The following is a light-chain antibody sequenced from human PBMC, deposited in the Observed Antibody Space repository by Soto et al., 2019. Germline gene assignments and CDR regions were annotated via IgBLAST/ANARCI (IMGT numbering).Light chain of an antibody. V-gene: IGKV3-11*01. CDR2: DAS. CDR3: QQRRDWPLT. J-gene: IGKJ4*01. Sequence: EIVLTQSPATLSLSPGERATLSCRASQSVSRYLAWYQQKPGLAPRLLIYDASNRATGIPARFSGSGSGTDFTLTISSLEPEDFAVYYCQQRRDWPLTFGAGTKVEIK. CDR1: QSVSRY.